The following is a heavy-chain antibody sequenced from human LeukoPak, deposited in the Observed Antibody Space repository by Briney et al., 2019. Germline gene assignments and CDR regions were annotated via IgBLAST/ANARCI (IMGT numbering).Heavy chain of an antibody. CDR1: GFTYSSYA. CDR2: ISYDGSNK. CDR3: ARDGGPLHYDFWSALPGGWFDP. V-gene: IGHV3-30-3*01. J-gene: IGHJ5*02. D-gene: IGHD3-3*01. Sequence: GGSLRLSCAASGFTYSSYAMHWVRQAPGKGLEWVAVISYDGSNKYYADSVKGRFTISRDNSKNMLYLQMNSLRAEDTAVYYCARDGGPLHYDFWSALPGGWFDPWGQGTLVTVSS.